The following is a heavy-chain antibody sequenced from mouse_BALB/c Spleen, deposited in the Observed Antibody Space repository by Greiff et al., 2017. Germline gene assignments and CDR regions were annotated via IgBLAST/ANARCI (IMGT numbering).Heavy chain of an antibody. CDR3: ARWYYGSSPRYFDV. V-gene: IGHV1-82*01. CDR2: IYPGDGDT. D-gene: IGHD1-1*01. Sequence: QVQLQQSGPELVKPGASVKISCKASGYAFSSSWMNWVKQRPGQGLEWIGRIYPGDGDTNYNGKFKGKATLTADKSSSTAYMQLSSLTSVDSAVYFCARWYYGSSPRYFDVWGAGTTVTVAS. J-gene: IGHJ1*01. CDR1: GYAFSSSW.